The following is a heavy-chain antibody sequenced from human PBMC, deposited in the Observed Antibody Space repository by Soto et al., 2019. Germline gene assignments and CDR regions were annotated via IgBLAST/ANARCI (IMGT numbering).Heavy chain of an antibody. V-gene: IGHV3-30-3*01. CDR2: ISYDGSNK. J-gene: IGHJ6*02. Sequence: GGSLRLSCAASGFTFSSYAMHWVRQAPGKGLEWVAVISYDGSNKYYADSVKGRFTISRDNSKNTLYLQMNSLRAEDTAVYYCAEDLGYCSGGSCHLPRNYYYGMDVWGQGTTVTVSS. CDR1: GFTFSSYA. D-gene: IGHD2-15*01. CDR3: AEDLGYCSGGSCHLPRNYYYGMDV.